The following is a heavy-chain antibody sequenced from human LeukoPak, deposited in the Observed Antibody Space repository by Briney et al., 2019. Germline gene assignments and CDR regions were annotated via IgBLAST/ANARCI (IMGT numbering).Heavy chain of an antibody. D-gene: IGHD5-12*01. CDR3: APQPGSGGRWLQFRRNEFDY. V-gene: IGHV3-23*01. Sequence: GGSLRLSCAASGFTFSSYAMSWVRQAPGKGLEWVSAISGSGGSTYYADSVKGRFTISRDNSKNTLYLQMNRLRAEDTAVYYCAPQPGSGGRWLQFRRNEFDYWGQGTLVTVSS. CDR1: GFTFSSYA. CDR2: ISGSGGST. J-gene: IGHJ4*02.